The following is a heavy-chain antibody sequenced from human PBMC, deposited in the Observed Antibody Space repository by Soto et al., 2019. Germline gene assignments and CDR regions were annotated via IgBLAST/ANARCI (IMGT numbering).Heavy chain of an antibody. V-gene: IGHV4-34*01. CDR3: ARVERGTATTVVDAFDI. J-gene: IGHJ3*02. CDR2: KSHSGGT. D-gene: IGHD1-1*01. CDR1: GGFVSSGSYY. Sequence: QVQLQQWGAGLLKPSETLSLTCAVYGGFVSSGSYYWSWIRQPPGKGLEWIGEKSHSGGTHFNPSLKSRVTRSVDTSKSQFSLMMSSVTAADTALYYCARVERGTATTVVDAFDIWGPGTMVTVSS.